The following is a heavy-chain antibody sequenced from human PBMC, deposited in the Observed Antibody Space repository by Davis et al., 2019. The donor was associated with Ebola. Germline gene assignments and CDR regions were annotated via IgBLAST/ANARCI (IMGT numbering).Heavy chain of an antibody. J-gene: IGHJ4*02. D-gene: IGHD3-10*01. Sequence: GESLKISCAASGFTFSSYAMSWVRQAPGKGLEWVSAISGSGGSTYYADSVKGRFTISRDNSKNTLYLQMNSLRAEDTAVYYCASRSLGVISYYFDYWGQGTLVTVSS. CDR2: ISGSGGST. CDR1: GFTFSSYA. CDR3: ASRSLGVISYYFDY. V-gene: IGHV3-23*01.